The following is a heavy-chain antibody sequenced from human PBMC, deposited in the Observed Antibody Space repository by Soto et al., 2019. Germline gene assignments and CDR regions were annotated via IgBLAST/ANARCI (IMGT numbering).Heavy chain of an antibody. CDR2: ISGSGGST. J-gene: IGHJ4*02. CDR1: GFTFSSYA. CDR3: AKDLNYDFWSGHDY. Sequence: EVQLLESGGGLVQPGGSLRLSCAASGFTFSSYAMSWVRQAPGKGLEWVSAISGSGGSTYYADSVKGRFTIPRDNSKNTLYLQMNSLRAEDTAVYYCAKDLNYDFWSGHDYWGQGTLVTVSS. D-gene: IGHD3-3*01. V-gene: IGHV3-23*01.